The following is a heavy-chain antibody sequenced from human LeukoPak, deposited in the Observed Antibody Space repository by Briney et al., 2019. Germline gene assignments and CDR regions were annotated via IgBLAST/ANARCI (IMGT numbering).Heavy chain of an antibody. CDR1: GGSFSGYY. Sequence: SETLSLTCAVYGGSFSGYYWSWIRQPPGKGLEWIGEINHSGSTNYNPSLKSRVTISVDTSKNQFSLKLSSVTAADTAVYYCARGSTYYGMDVWGQGTTVTVSS. CDR3: ARGSTYYGMDV. CDR2: INHSGST. V-gene: IGHV4-34*01. D-gene: IGHD2/OR15-2a*01. J-gene: IGHJ6*02.